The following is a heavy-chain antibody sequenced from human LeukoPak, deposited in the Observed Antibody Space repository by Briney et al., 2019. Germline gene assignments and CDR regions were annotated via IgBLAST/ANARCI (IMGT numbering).Heavy chain of an antibody. D-gene: IGHD6-19*01. V-gene: IGHV1-8*02. Sequence: ASVKVSCKASGYTFTGYYMHWVRQAPGQGLEWMGWMNPNSGNTGYAQKFQGRVTMTRNTSISTAYMELSSLRSEDTAVYYCARRRRAVASFDPWGQGTLVTVSS. CDR3: ARRRRAVASFDP. CDR2: MNPNSGNT. CDR1: GYTFTGYY. J-gene: IGHJ5*02.